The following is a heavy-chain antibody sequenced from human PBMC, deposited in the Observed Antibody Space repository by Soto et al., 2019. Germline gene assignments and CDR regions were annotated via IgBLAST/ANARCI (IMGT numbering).Heavy chain of an antibody. CDR3: VAALSYYYYGMDV. Sequence: PSETLSLTCAVSGGSISSSNWWSWVRQPPGKGLEWIGEIYHSGSTNYNPSLKRRVTISVDKSKNQFSLKLSSVTAADTAVYYCVAALSYYYYGMDVWGQGTTVTVS. J-gene: IGHJ6*02. V-gene: IGHV4-4*02. CDR2: IYHSGST. D-gene: IGHD3-16*02. CDR1: GGSISSSNW.